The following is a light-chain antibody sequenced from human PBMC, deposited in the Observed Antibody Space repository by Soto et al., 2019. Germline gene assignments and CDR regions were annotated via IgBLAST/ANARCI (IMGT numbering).Light chain of an antibody. CDR3: QQRSNWPLT. V-gene: IGKV3-11*01. CDR2: DAS. Sequence: EILLTQSPATLSLSPGERATLSCRASQSVSIYLTWYQQKPGQAPRLLIYDASNRATGIPARFSGSGSGTDFTLTISSLEPEDFAVYYCQQRSNWPLTFGGGTKV. CDR1: QSVSIY. J-gene: IGKJ4*01.